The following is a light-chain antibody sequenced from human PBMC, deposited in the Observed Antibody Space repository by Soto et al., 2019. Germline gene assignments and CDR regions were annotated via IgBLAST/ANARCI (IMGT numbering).Light chain of an antibody. CDR1: SXDVGAHNY. V-gene: IGLV2-8*01. J-gene: IGLJ3*02. Sequence: QSVLTQPPSASGSPGQSLTISCTGTSXDVGAHNYVSWYQQNPGKAPKLMLYDVNKRPSGVPDRFSGSKSGNTASLTVSGLQAEDEADYYCSSYAGGNNWVFGGGTKLTVL. CDR2: DVN. CDR3: SSYAGGNNWV.